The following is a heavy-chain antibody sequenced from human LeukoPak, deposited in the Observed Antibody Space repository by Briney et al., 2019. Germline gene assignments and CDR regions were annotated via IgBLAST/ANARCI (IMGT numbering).Heavy chain of an antibody. CDR1: GFIFSKNG. Sequence: GGSLRLSCAASGFIFSKNGMHWVRQAPGKGLEWVSFIRHDESKKYYADSVKGRFTISRDNSKNTLSLQMNSLRADDTAVYYCAKFSYGDYVAWGQGTLVTVSS. V-gene: IGHV3-30*02. D-gene: IGHD4-17*01. J-gene: IGHJ5*02. CDR2: IRHDESKK. CDR3: AKFSYGDYVA.